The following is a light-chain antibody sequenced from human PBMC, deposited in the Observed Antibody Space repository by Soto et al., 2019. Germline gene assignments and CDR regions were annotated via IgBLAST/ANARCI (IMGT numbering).Light chain of an antibody. V-gene: IGKV1-39*01. CDR2: AAS. Sequence: DIQMTQSPSPLSASVGDRVTITCRASQSISSYLNWYQQKPGKAPKLLSYAASNLQSGVPSRFSCSGSGTDFPLTISSLQPEDFATYYCQQSYSIPRKFGGRSNADI. J-gene: IGKJ4*02. CDR3: QQSYSIPRK. CDR1: QSISSY.